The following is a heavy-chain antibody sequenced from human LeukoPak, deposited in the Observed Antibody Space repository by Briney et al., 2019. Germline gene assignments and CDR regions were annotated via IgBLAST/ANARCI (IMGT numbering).Heavy chain of an antibody. D-gene: IGHD2-2*01. CDR3: ARRSSTRRWGAGTGYYFDY. J-gene: IGHJ4*02. V-gene: IGHV4-4*09. Sequence: PSETLSLTCTVSGGSISSYYWSWIRQPPGKGLEWNGYIYTSGSTNYNPSLKSRVTISVDTSKNQFSLKLSSVTAADTAVYYCARRSSTRRWGAGTGYYFDYWGQGTLVTVSS. CDR1: GGSISSYY. CDR2: IYTSGST.